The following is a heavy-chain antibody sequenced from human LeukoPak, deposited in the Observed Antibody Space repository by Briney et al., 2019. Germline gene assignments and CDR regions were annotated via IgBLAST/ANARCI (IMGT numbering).Heavy chain of an antibody. D-gene: IGHD5-12*01. J-gene: IGHJ4*02. CDR2: IWYDGSNK. CDR3: ARGRSGYENYFDY. V-gene: IGHV3-33*01. CDR1: GFTFSSYG. Sequence: GRSLRLSCAASGFTFSSYGMHWVRQAPGKGLEWVAVIWYDGSNKYYADSVKGRFTISRDNSKNTLYLQMNSLRAEDTAVYYCARGRSGYENYFDYWGQGTLDTVSS.